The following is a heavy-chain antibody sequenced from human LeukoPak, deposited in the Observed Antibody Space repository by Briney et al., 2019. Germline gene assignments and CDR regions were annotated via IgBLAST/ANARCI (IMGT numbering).Heavy chain of an antibody. D-gene: IGHD3-10*01. V-gene: IGHV1-8*03. Sequence: ASVKVSCKASGYTFTSYDINWVRQATGQGLEWMGWMNPNSGNTGYAQKFQGRVTITRNTSISTAYMELSSLRSEDTAVYYCARGRGGSGSYPLFRYYYYYYMDVWGRGTTVTVSS. CDR3: ARGRGGSGSYPLFRYYYYYYMDV. J-gene: IGHJ6*03. CDR2: MNPNSGNT. CDR1: GYTFTSYD.